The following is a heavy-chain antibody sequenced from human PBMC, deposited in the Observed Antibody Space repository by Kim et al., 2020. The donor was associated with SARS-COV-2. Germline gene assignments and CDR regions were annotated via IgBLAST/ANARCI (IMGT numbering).Heavy chain of an antibody. D-gene: IGHD5-12*01. CDR3: ARGRRNGYIVATIKGFDY. V-gene: IGHV3-74*01. J-gene: IGHJ4*02. CDR2: INSDGSST. CDR1: GFTFSSYW. Sequence: GGSLRLSCAASGFTFSSYWMHWVRQAPGKGLVWFSRINSDGSSTSYADSVKGRFTISRDNAKNTLYLQMNSLRAEDTAVYYCARGRRNGYIVATIKGFDYWGQGTLVTVSS.